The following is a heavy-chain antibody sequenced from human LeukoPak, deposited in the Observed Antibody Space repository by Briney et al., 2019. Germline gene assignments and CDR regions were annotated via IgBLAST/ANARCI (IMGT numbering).Heavy chain of an antibody. CDR1: GDSVSSNSAA. CDR2: TYYRSKWYN. V-gene: IGHV6-1*01. J-gene: IGHJ6*02. D-gene: IGHD6-13*01. CDR3: ARGSHRDSSSSSPFYYYGMDV. Sequence: SQTLSLTCAISGDSVSSNSAAWNWIRQSPSRGLEWLGRTYYRSKWYNDYAVSVKSRITINPDTSKNQFSLQLNSVTPEDTAVYYCARGSHRDSSSSSPFYYYGMDVWGQGTTVTVSS.